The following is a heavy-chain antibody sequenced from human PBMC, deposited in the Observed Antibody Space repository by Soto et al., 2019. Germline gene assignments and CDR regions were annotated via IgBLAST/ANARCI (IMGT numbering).Heavy chain of an antibody. Sequence: GGSLRLSCAASGFTFSSYAMSWVRQAPGKGLEWVSAISGSGGSTYYADSVKGRFTISRDNSKNTLYLQMNSLRAEDTAVYYCAKSPSSGWYSELEYYFDYWGQGTLVTVSS. CDR2: ISGSGGST. CDR1: GFTFSSYA. CDR3: AKSPSSGWYSELEYYFDY. V-gene: IGHV3-23*01. D-gene: IGHD6-19*01. J-gene: IGHJ4*02.